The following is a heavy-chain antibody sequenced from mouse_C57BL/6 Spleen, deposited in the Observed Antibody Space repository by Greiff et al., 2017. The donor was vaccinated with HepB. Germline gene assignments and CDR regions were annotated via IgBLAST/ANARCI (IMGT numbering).Heavy chain of an antibody. CDR1: GYTFTSYW. D-gene: IGHD1-1*01. V-gene: IGHV1-50*01. CDR3: ARMTTVVATGGYFDV. CDR2: IDPSDSYT. J-gene: IGHJ1*03. Sequence: QVQLQQPGAELVKPGASVKLSCKASGYTFTSYWMQWVKQRPGQGLEWIGEIDPSDSYTNYNQKFKGKATLTVDTSSSTAYMQLSSLTSEDSAVYYCARMTTVVATGGYFDVWGTGTTVTVSS.